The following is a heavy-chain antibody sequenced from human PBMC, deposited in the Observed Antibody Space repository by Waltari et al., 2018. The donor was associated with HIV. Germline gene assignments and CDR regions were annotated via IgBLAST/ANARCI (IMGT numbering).Heavy chain of an antibody. D-gene: IGHD3-22*01. CDR3: ARDYYDSSGSSYGMDV. Sequence: QVQLQESGPGLVKPSETLSLPCTVPGGSLSSSHWGWIRQPPGKGLEWIGYIYYSGGTNFNPSLKSRVTISVDTSKNQFSLKLSSVTAADTAVYYCARDYYDSSGSSYGMDVWGQGTTVTVSS. CDR2: IYYSGGT. V-gene: IGHV4-59*01. J-gene: IGHJ6*02. CDR1: GGSLSSSH.